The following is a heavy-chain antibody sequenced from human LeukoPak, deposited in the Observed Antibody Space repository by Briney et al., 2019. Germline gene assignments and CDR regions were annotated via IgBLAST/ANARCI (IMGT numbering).Heavy chain of an antibody. V-gene: IGHV4-39*07. J-gene: IGHJ4*02. CDR2: IYHSGGT. D-gene: IGHD1-26*01. CDR3: ARAHPHPRVVGAPDY. Sequence: SQTLSLTCTVSGGSISSGSYYWGWIRQPPGKGLEWIGSIYHSGGTYNNPSLKSRVTISVDTSKNQFSLKLSSVTAADTAVYYCARAHPHPRVVGAPDYWGQGTLVTVSS. CDR1: GGSISSGSYY.